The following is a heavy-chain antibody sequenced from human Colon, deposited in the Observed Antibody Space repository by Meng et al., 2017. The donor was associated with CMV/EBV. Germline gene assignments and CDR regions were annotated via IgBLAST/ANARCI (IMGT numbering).Heavy chain of an antibody. D-gene: IGHD1-26*01. CDR3: AKEAGGAHYGLDV. Sequence: GGSLRLSCAASGFTFSSYGMVWVRQAPGKGLEWVAFIQYDGNKKYYADSMKGRFTNSRDNFNNTLNLHMDGLRVEDTAVYYCAKEAGGAHYGLDVWGQGTTVTV. CDR2: IQYDGNKK. CDR1: GFTFSSYG. V-gene: IGHV3-30*02. J-gene: IGHJ6*02.